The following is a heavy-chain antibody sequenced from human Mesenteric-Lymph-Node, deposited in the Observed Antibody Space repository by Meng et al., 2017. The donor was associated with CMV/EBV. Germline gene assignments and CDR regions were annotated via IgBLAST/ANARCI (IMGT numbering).Heavy chain of an antibody. V-gene: IGHV3-30*04. Sequence: LSLTCAASGFTFSSYAMHWVRQAPGKGLEWVAVISYDGSNKYYADSVKGRFTISRDNSKNTLYLQMNSLRAEDTAVYYCARAYGYQLLPSDYWGQGTLVTVSS. CDR3: ARAYGYQLLPSDY. CDR1: GFTFSSYA. CDR2: ISYDGSNK. J-gene: IGHJ4*02. D-gene: IGHD2-2*01.